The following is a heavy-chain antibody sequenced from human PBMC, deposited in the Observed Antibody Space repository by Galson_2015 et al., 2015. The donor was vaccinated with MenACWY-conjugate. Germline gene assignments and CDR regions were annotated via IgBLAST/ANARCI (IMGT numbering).Heavy chain of an antibody. Sequence: SLRLSCAASGFTFSTYSKNWVRQAPGQGLEWDSYISSSSSTIYYADSVKGRFTISRDNAKNSLYLQMNTLRDEDTAVYYCARVPGYSYGYYDWWGQGTLVTVSS. J-gene: IGHJ4*02. CDR1: GFTFSTYS. V-gene: IGHV3-48*02. D-gene: IGHD5-18*01. CDR2: ISSSSSTI. CDR3: ARVPGYSYGYYDW.